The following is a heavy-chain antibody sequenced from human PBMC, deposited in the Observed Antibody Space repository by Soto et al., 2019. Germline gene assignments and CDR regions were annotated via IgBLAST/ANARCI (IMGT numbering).Heavy chain of an antibody. V-gene: IGHV3-30*18. CDR2: ISYDGSNK. D-gene: IGHD1-26*01. Sequence: GGSLRLSCAASGFTFSSYGMHWVRQAPGKGLEWVAVISYDGSNKYYADSVKGRFTISRDNSKNTLYLQMNSLRAEDTAVYYCAKNFPGRWELLLLDYWGQGTLVTVSS. CDR1: GFTFSSYG. J-gene: IGHJ4*02. CDR3: AKNFPGRWELLLLDY.